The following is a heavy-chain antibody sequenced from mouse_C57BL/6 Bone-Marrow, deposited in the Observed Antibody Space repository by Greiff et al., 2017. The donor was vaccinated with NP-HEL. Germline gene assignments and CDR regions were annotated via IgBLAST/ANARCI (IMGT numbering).Heavy chain of an antibody. CDR1: GFTFSDYG. CDR3: SRQRYYYGSSRYVYFDV. V-gene: IGHV5-15*01. J-gene: IGHJ1*03. CDR2: ISNLAYSI. D-gene: IGHD1-1*01. Sequence: EVMLVESGGGLVQPGGSLKLSCAASGFTFSDYGMAWVRQVPRKGPEWVAFISNLAYSIYYADNVTGRFTISRENAKNTLYLEMSSLRSEDSAMYFCSRQRYYYGSSRYVYFDVWGTGATVTVSS.